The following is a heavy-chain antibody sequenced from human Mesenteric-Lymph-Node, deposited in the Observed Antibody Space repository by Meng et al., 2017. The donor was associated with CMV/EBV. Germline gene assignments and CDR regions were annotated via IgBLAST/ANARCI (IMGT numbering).Heavy chain of an antibody. CDR2: ISSSSSTI. D-gene: IGHD6-19*01. Sequence: GESLKISCAASGFTFSSYSMNWVRQAPGKGLEWVSYISSSSSTIYYADSVKGRFTISRDNAKNSLYLQMNSLRAEDTAVYYCAKTPLHRIAVAGLRRELLGLPFDYWGQGTLVTVSS. V-gene: IGHV3-48*04. J-gene: IGHJ4*02. CDR3: AKTPLHRIAVAGLRRELLGLPFDY. CDR1: GFTFSSYS.